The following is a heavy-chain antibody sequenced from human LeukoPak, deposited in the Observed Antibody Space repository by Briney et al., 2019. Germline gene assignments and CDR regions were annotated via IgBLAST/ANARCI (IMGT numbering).Heavy chain of an antibody. V-gene: IGHV1-18*01. CDR2: ISAYNGNT. CDR3: QALSSSGYYTRDY. D-gene: IGHD3-22*01. J-gene: IGHJ4*02. Sequence: ASVKVSCKASGGTFSGYAISWVRQAPGQGLEWMGWISAYNGNTNYAQKLQGRVTMTTDTSTSTAYMELRSLRSDDTAVYYCQALSSSGYYTRDYWGQGTLVTVSS. CDR1: GGTFSGYA.